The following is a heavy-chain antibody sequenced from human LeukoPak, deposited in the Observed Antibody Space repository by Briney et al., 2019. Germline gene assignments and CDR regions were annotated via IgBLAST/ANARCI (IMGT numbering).Heavy chain of an antibody. D-gene: IGHD6-25*01. CDR3: ARGIGQRSPRNFDY. Sequence: ASVKVSCKASGYTFTGYYMHWVRQAPGQGLEWMGWINPNSGGTNYAQKFQGRVTMTRDTSVSTAYMELSRLRSDDTAVYYCARGIGQRSPRNFDYWGRGTLVTVSS. CDR2: INPNSGGT. J-gene: IGHJ4*02. CDR1: GYTFTGYY. V-gene: IGHV1-2*02.